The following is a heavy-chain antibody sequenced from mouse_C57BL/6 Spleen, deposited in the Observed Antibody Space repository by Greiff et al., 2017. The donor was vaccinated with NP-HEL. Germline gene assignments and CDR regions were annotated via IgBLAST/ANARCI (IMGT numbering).Heavy chain of an antibody. CDR2: IDPNSGGT. J-gene: IGHJ3*01. CDR3: AREVIYDGTTGFAY. Sequence: QVQLQQSGAELVKPGASVKLSCKASGYTFTSYWLHWVKQRPGRGLEWIGRIDPNSGGTKYNEKFTSKATLTVDKPSSTAYMQLSSLTSEDSAVYYCAREVIYDGTTGFAYWGQGTLVTVSA. V-gene: IGHV1-72*01. D-gene: IGHD2-3*01. CDR1: GYTFTSYW.